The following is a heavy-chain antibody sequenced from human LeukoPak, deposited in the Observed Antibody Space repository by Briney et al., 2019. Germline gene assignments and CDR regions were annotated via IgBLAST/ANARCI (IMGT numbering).Heavy chain of an antibody. CDR2: IGHDGNSK. CDR3: AKGYLGLCTGGSCFHFDY. D-gene: IGHD2-15*01. CDR1: GFTFSNYG. V-gene: IGHV3-30*02. J-gene: IGHJ4*02. Sequence: PGGSLRLSCAASGFTFSNYGMHWVRQTPGKGLEWVAFIGHDGNSKFYADSVKGRFNISRDNSKNALYLQMDSLTDEDTAVYYCAKGYLGLCTGGSCFHFDYWGQGTLLTVSS.